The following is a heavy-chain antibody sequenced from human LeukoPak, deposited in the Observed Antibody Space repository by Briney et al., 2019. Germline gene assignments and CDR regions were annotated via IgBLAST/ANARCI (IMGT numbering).Heavy chain of an antibody. CDR3: ARRYYYNLGSFPFDF. D-gene: IGHD3-10*01. CDR2: INHSGST. V-gene: IGHV4-34*01. CDR1: GGSFSGYY. Sequence: SSETLSFTCAVYGGSFSGYYWSWIRQPPGKGLEWIGEINHSGSTNYNPSLKSRVTISVDTSKNQFYLNLSSVTAADTAVYYCARRYYYNLGSFPFDFWGQGTLVTVSS. J-gene: IGHJ4*02.